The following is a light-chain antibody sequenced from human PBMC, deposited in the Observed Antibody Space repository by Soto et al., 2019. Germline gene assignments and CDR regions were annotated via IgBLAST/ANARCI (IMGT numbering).Light chain of an antibody. V-gene: IGKV3-15*01. CDR2: GAS. CDR1: QSVSNN. Sequence: VMTQSPATLSVSPGERATLSCRASQSVSNNVAWYQQKSGQAPRILVYGASTRAAGIPARFSGSGSGTEFTLTISSLQSEDFAVYYCQQYSNWPPVTFGGGTKVEI. CDR3: QQYSNWPPVT. J-gene: IGKJ4*01.